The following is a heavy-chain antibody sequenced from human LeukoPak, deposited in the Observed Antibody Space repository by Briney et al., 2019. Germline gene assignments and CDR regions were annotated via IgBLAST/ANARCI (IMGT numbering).Heavy chain of an antibody. CDR1: GFTFILYW. CDR3: ARLNWNYADY. CDR2: IKEDASEK. Sequence: PGGSLRLSCTASGFTFILYWMTWVRQAPEKGLEWVANIKEDASEKDYVDSVRGRFTISRDNGKNSLYLQMNSLRGEDTAVYYCARLNWNYADYWGQGTLVTVSS. D-gene: IGHD3-3*01. J-gene: IGHJ4*02. V-gene: IGHV3-7*01.